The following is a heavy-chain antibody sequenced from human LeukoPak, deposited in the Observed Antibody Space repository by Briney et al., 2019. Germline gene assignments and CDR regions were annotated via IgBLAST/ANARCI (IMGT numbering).Heavy chain of an antibody. CDR2: IIPIFGTA. CDR3: AIIVVVTATNAFDI. V-gene: IGHV1-69*13. Sequence: ASVKVPCKASGGTFSSYAISWVRQAPGQGLEWMGGIIPIFGTANYAQKFQGRVTITADESTSTAYMELSSLRSEDTAVYYCAIIVVVTATNAFDIWGQGTMVTVSS. J-gene: IGHJ3*02. CDR1: GGTFSSYA. D-gene: IGHD2-21*02.